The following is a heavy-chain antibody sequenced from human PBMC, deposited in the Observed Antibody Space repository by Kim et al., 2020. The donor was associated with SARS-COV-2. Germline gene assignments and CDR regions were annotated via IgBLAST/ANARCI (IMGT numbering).Heavy chain of an antibody. J-gene: IGHJ3*02. CDR3: AKDFGGSYLRVLGAFDI. CDR1: GFTFSSYG. V-gene: IGHV3-30*18. D-gene: IGHD1-26*01. CDR2: ISYDGSNK. Sequence: GGSLRLSCAASGFTFSSYGMHWVRQAPGKGLEWVAVISYDGSNKYYVDSVKGRFTISRDNSKNTLYLQMNSLRAEDTAVYYCAKDFGGSYLRVLGAFDIWGQGTMVTVSS.